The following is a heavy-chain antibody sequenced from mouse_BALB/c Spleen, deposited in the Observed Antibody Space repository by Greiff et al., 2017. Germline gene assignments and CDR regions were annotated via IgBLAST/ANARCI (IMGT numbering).Heavy chain of an antibody. CDR1: GYSITSCYS. V-gene: IGHV3-1*02. Sequence: EVKLMESGPDLVKPSQSLSLTCTVTGYSITSCYSWHWIRQFPGNKLEWMGYIHYSGSTNYNPSLKSRISITRDTSKNQFFLQLNSVTTEDTATYYCAREAYGNYLAYWGQGTLVTVSA. D-gene: IGHD2-1*01. CDR3: AREAYGNYLAY. CDR2: IHYSGST. J-gene: IGHJ3*01.